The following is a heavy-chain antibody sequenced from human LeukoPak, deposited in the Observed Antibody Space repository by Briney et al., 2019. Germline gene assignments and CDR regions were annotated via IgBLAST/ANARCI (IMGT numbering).Heavy chain of an antibody. V-gene: IGHV3-15*01. Sequence: PGGSLRLSCAASGFTFSNAWMSWVRQAPGKGLEWVGRIKSKTDGGTTDYAAPVKGRFTISRDDSKNTLYLQMNSLKTEDTAVYYCTTDRERDSWSGVLYFQHWGQGTLVTVSS. CDR1: GFTFSNAW. CDR2: IKSKTDGGTT. CDR3: TTDRERDSWSGVLYFQH. J-gene: IGHJ1*01. D-gene: IGHD3-3*01.